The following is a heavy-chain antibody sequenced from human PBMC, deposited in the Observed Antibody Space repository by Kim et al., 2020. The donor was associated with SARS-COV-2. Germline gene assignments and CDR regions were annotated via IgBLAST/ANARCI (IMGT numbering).Heavy chain of an antibody. CDR1: GFTFSTYA. J-gene: IGHJ4*02. D-gene: IGHD4-17*01. CDR2: ISSSGDST. Sequence: GCSLLLSCSASGFTFSTYAMTWVRQAPGKGLEWVSGISSSGDSTYYAHSVKGRFTISRDNSKSTLYLQMNSLRAEDTAVYYCATDVTVTTTHIFDHWGQG. CDR3: ATDVTVTTTHIFDH. V-gene: IGHV3-23*01.